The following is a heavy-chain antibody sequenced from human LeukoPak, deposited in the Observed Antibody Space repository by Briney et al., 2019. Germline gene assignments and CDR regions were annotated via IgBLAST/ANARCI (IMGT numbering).Heavy chain of an antibody. Sequence: GGSLRLSCAASGFPFSSYEMNWVRQAPGKGLEWVSYISSSGNAIYYADSVKGRFTISRDNAKNSLYLQMNSLRAEDTAVYYCAREGYDILTGYSSLDYWGQGTLVTVSS. J-gene: IGHJ4*02. V-gene: IGHV3-48*03. CDR3: AREGYDILTGYSSLDY. D-gene: IGHD3-9*01. CDR1: GFPFSSYE. CDR2: ISSSGNAI.